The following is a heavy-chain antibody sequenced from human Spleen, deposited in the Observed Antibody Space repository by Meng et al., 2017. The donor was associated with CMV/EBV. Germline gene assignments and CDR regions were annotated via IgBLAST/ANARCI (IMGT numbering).Heavy chain of an antibody. CDR3: ARETGDDFWSGYSNGVFDY. CDR2: IIPIFGKA. CDR1: FSNHA. D-gene: IGHD3-3*01. V-gene: IGHV1-69*05. J-gene: IGHJ4*02. Sequence: FSNHAINWVRQAPGQGLEWMGGIIPIFGKANYAQKFQGRVTITTDESTSTVYMQLSSLRSEDTAVYYCARETGDDFWSGYSNGVFDYWGQGTLVTVSS.